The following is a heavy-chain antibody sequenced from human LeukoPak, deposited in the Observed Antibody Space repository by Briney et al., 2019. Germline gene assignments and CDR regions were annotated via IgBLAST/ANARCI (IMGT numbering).Heavy chain of an antibody. V-gene: IGHV3-23*01. J-gene: IGHJ4*02. CDR3: AKDLAGNTARWLDY. D-gene: IGHD5-18*01. CDR1: GFTFSSYA. CDR2: ISGSGGST. Sequence: GGSLRLSCAASGFTFSSYAMSWVRQAPGKGLEWVSAISGSGGSTYYADSVKGRFTISRDNSKNTLYLQMNSLRAEDTAVYYCAKDLAGNTARWLDYWGQGTLVTVSS.